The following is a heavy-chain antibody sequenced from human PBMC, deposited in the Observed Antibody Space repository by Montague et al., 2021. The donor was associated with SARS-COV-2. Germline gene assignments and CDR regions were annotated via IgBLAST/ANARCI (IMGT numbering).Heavy chain of an antibody. CDR1: GGSISSSSYY. Sequence: SETLSLTCTVPGGSISSSSYYWGWIRQPPGKGLEWIGSIYYSGSTYYNPSLKSRVTISVDTSKNQFSLKLSSVTAADTAVYYCARDQGYNWNYYYYYGMDVWGQGTTVTVSS. CDR2: IYYSGST. CDR3: ARDQGYNWNYYYYYGMDV. V-gene: IGHV4-39*07. J-gene: IGHJ6*02. D-gene: IGHD1-20*01.